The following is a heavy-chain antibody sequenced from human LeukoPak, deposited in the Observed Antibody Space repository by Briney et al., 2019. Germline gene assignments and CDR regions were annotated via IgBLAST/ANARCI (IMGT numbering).Heavy chain of an antibody. CDR1: GGSFSGYY. J-gene: IGHJ4*02. Sequence: SETLSLTCAVYGGSFSGYYWSWIRQPPGKGLEWIGEINHSGSTNYNPSLKSRVTISVDTSKNQFSLKLSSVTAADTAVYYCARDLYCSGDSCSFSLVYWGQGTLVTVSS. CDR2: INHSGST. D-gene: IGHD2-15*01. V-gene: IGHV4-34*01. CDR3: ARDLYCSGDSCSFSLVY.